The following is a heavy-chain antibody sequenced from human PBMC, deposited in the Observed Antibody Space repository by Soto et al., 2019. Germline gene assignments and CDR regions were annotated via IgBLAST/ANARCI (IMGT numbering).Heavy chain of an antibody. J-gene: IGHJ3*02. CDR1: GFTFSSYW. D-gene: IGHD3-3*01. Sequence: GGSLRLSCAASGFTFSSYWMSWVRQAPGKGLEWVANIKQDGSEKYYVDSVKGRFTISRDNAKNSLYLQMNSLRAEDTAVYYCASPGFWRCYYDSFDIWGQGTLVTVSS. CDR3: ASPGFWRCYYDSFDI. CDR2: IKQDGSEK. V-gene: IGHV3-7*03.